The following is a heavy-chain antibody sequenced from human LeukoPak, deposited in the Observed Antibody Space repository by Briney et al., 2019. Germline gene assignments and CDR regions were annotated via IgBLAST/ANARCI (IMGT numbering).Heavy chain of an antibody. CDR3: AKVPPGAAAGFSDY. CDR2: ISGSGGST. J-gene: IGHJ4*02. Sequence: AGGSLRLSCAASGFTVSNNYMSWVRQAPGKGLEWVSAISGSGGSTYYADSVKGRFTISRDNSKNTLYLQMNSLRAEDTAVYYCAKVPPGAAAGFSDYWGQGTLVTVSS. V-gene: IGHV3-23*01. CDR1: GFTVSNNY. D-gene: IGHD6-13*01.